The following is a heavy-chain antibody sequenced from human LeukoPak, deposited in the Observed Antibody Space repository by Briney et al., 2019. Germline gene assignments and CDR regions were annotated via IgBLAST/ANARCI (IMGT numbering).Heavy chain of an antibody. CDR3: ARGAYYGSGSYYYYYVDV. Sequence: SVKVSCKASGGTFSSYAISWVRQAPGQGLEWMGGIIPIFGTANYAQKFQGRVTITADKSTSTAYMELSSLRSEDTAVYYCARGAYYGSGSYYYYYVDVWGKGTTVTVSS. V-gene: IGHV1-69*06. CDR2: IIPIFGTA. J-gene: IGHJ6*03. D-gene: IGHD3-10*01. CDR1: GGTFSSYA.